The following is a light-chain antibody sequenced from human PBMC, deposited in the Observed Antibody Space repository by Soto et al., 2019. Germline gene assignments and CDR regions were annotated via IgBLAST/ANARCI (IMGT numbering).Light chain of an antibody. CDR3: QHYGSSPRT. Sequence: EIVLTQSPGTLSLSPGERATLSCRASQTVTSSNLAWYQQKPGQAPKVLIYGASNRATGIPDRFSGSGSGTDFTLTISRLEPEDFAVYYCQHYGSSPRTFGQGTKVDIK. CDR2: GAS. J-gene: IGKJ1*01. V-gene: IGKV3-20*01. CDR1: QTVTSSN.